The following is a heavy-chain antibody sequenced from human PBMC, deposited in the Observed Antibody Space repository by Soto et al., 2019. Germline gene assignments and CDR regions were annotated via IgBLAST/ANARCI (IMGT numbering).Heavy chain of an antibody. Sequence: EVQLVESGGGLVQPGGSLRLSCAASGFTFSSYDMHWVGQATGKGLEWVSAIGTAGDTYYPGSVKGRFTISRENAKNSLYLQMNSLRAGDTAVYYCARGYSSSWYGVDYWGQGTLVTVSS. CDR3: ARGYSSSWYGVDY. CDR1: GFTFSSYD. J-gene: IGHJ4*02. D-gene: IGHD6-13*01. CDR2: IGTAGDT. V-gene: IGHV3-13*01.